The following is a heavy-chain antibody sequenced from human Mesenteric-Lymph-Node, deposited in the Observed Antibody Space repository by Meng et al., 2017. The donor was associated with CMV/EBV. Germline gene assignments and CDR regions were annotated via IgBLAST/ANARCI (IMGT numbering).Heavy chain of an antibody. Sequence: SLKISCAASGFIFDDYAMHWVRQAPGKGLEWVSGISWESDNIGYGDSVKGRFTISRDNAKNSLYLQMNSLRAEDTAVYYCAKEHHSGWTYYYYGMDVWGQGTTVTVSS. CDR1: GFIFDDYA. J-gene: IGHJ6*02. CDR3: AKEHHSGWTYYYYGMDV. V-gene: IGHV3-9*01. CDR2: ISWESDNI. D-gene: IGHD5-12*01.